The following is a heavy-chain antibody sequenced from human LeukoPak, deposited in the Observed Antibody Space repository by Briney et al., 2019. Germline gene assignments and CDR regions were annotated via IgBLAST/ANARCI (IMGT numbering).Heavy chain of an antibody. V-gene: IGHV5-10-1*01. Sequence: GESLKISCKGSGYIFTSYWISWVRQMPGKGLEWMGKIDPSDSYTNYSPSFQRHVTISADKSISTAYLQWSSLKASDTAMYYCATIGGTDAGDYWGQGTLVTVSS. CDR2: IDPSDSYT. J-gene: IGHJ4*02. D-gene: IGHD3-10*01. CDR3: ATIGGTDAGDY. CDR1: GYIFTSYW.